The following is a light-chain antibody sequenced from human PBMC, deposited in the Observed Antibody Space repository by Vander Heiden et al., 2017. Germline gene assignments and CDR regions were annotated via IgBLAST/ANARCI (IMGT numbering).Light chain of an antibody. CDR1: SGSIASNY. CDR2: EDK. CDR3: QTYDSNNWV. J-gene: IGLJ3*02. V-gene: IGLV6-57*02. Sequence: NFTLTQPHSVSESPGKTVTISCTASSGSIASNYVQWYQQRPGSAPTTVIYEDKYRPSGVPDRFSGSIDSSSNSASLTSSGLKTEDEGDYCCQTYDSNNWVFGGGTKLTVL.